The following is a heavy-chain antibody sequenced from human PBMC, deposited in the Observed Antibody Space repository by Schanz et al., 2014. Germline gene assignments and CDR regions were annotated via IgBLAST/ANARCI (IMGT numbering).Heavy chain of an antibody. CDR2: INPDSGGT. D-gene: IGHD3-3*01. CDR3: ASDFWSGYSHYYYGLDV. V-gene: IGHV1-2*02. J-gene: IGHJ6*02. Sequence: QVQLLQSGAEVKKPGASVKVSCKASGYTFTGYYMHWVRQAPGQGLEWMGWINPDSGGTNYAQKFQGRVNMTRDMSINTAYMELSRLRSDDSSVYYCASDFWSGYSHYYYGLDVWGQGTTVTVSS. CDR1: GYTFTGYY.